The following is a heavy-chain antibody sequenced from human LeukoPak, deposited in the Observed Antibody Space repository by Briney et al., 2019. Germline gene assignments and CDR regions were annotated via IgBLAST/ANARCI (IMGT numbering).Heavy chain of an antibody. D-gene: IGHD3-16*01. CDR3: AKRSGGGDFDN. J-gene: IGHJ4*02. V-gene: IGHV3-23*01. CDR1: GFTFSSYA. CDR2: IRSSGGRT. Sequence: GGSLRLSCAASGFTFSSYAMAWVRQAPGKGLEWVSVIRSSGGRTYYADSVKGRFTISRDNSKRTVDLQMNGLRAEDTAVYYCAKRSGGGDFDNWGQGTLVTASS.